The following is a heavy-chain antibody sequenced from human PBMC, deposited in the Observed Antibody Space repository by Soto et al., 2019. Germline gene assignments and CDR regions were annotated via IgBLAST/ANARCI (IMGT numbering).Heavy chain of an antibody. CDR1: GGSISSYY. CDR2: IYYSGST. Sequence: SETLSLTCTVSGGSISSYYWSWIRQPPGKGLEWIGYIYYSGSTNYNPSLKSRVTISVDTSKNQFSLKLSSVTAADTAVYYCARDRPDCSGGSCYDGGWFDPWGQGTLVTVSS. V-gene: IGHV4-59*01. D-gene: IGHD2-15*01. J-gene: IGHJ5*02. CDR3: ARDRPDCSGGSCYDGGWFDP.